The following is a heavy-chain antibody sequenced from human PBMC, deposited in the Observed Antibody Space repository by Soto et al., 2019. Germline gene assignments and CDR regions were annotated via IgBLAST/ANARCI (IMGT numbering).Heavy chain of an antibody. Sequence: QVQLVQSGAEMRKPGSSLRVSCKASGGTFSDFAFSWVRQTPGQGLEWMGGIVPRFGSTNYAQKFGGRVTISADTSTSTVYVEVSSLIFDDTAVYFCARDRIQLRLGKYSFNGMDVWGQGTTITVSS. V-gene: IGHV1-69*06. J-gene: IGHJ6*02. CDR2: IVPRFGST. D-gene: IGHD3-16*01. CDR1: GGTFSDFA. CDR3: ARDRIQLRLGKYSFNGMDV.